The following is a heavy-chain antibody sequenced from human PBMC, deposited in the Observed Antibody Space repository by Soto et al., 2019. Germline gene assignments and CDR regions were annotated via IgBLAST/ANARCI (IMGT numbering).Heavy chain of an antibody. CDR3: ARSLNKEAPTTPAFRAYYTDD. Sequence: QVQLVQSGAEVKKPGASVKVSCKASGYTFTGYYMHWVRQAPGQGLEWMGWINPNSGGTNYAQKFQGWVTMTRDTSISTDYMELSRQTSDDSAVYYCARSLNKEAPTTPAFRAYYTDDWGKGPAVTVSS. V-gene: IGHV1-2*04. D-gene: IGHD1-1*01. CDR2: INPNSGGT. CDR1: GYTFTGYY. J-gene: IGHJ6*03.